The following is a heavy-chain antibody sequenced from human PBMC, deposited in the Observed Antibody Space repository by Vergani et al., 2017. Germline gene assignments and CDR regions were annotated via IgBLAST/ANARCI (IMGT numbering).Heavy chain of an antibody. D-gene: IGHD5-12*01. V-gene: IGHV3-33*08. Sequence: VQLLESGGGLVQPGGSLRLSCAASGFTFSSYGMHWVRQAPGKGLEWVAVIWYDGSNKYYADSVKGRFTISRDNSKNTLYLQMNSLRAEDTAVYYCARGLDIVATIFYYWGQGTLVTVSS. CDR3: ARGLDIVATIFYY. CDR2: IWYDGSNK. CDR1: GFTFSSYG. J-gene: IGHJ4*02.